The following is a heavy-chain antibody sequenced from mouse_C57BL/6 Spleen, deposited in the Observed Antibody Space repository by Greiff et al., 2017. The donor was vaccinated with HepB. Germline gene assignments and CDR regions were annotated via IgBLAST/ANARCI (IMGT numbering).Heavy chain of an antibody. CDR3: ARVGYSNYGWYFDV. D-gene: IGHD2-5*01. Sequence: DVQLQESGPGLVKPSQSLSLTCSVTGYSITSGYYWNWIRQFPGNKLEWMGYISYDGSNNYNPSLKNRISITRDTSKNQFFLKLNSVTTEDTATYYSARVGYSNYGWYFDVWGTGTTVTVSS. CDR2: ISYDGSN. CDR1: GYSITSGYY. J-gene: IGHJ1*03. V-gene: IGHV3-6*01.